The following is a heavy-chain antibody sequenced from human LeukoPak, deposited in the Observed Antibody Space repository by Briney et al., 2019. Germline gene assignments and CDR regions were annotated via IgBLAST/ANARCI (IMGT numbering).Heavy chain of an antibody. Sequence: GASVKVSCKASGYTFTSYGISWVRQAPGQGLEWMGWISAYNGNTNYAQKLQGRVTMTTDTSTSTAYMELRSLRSDDTAVYYCARDSSITMVRGVIAMYNWFDPWGQGTLVTVSS. CDR2: ISAYNGNT. J-gene: IGHJ5*02. D-gene: IGHD3-10*01. CDR1: GYTFTSYG. V-gene: IGHV1-18*01. CDR3: ARDSSITMVRGVIAMYNWFDP.